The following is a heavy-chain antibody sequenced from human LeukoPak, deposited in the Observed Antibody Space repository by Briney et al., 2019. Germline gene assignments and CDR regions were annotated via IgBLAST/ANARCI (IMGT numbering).Heavy chain of an antibody. V-gene: IGHV4-4*07. Sequence: SETLSLTCTVSGGSINSYYWSWIRQPAGKGLEWIGRIYSSGSTNYNPSLKSRVSMSVDTSKNQFSLELTSVTAADTAVYYCARGGKATVVTMWGQGILVTVSS. D-gene: IGHD4-23*01. J-gene: IGHJ4*02. CDR3: ARGGKATVVTM. CDR1: GGSINSYY. CDR2: IYSSGST.